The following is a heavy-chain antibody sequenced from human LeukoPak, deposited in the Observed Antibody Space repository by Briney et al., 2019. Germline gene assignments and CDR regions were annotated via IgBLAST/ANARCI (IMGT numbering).Heavy chain of an antibody. CDR1: GFTFGDYA. CDR3: TRATYAGPADPFDY. Sequence: GGSLRLSCAASGFTFGDYALTWVRQHPGKGLEWIGFIRGKASGATTEYAASAAGRSTISREDSKCIAYLQMNSLQTEDTAIYYCTRATYAGPADPFDYWGRGTLVTVSS. J-gene: IGHJ4*02. CDR2: IRGKASGATT. V-gene: IGHV3-49*04. D-gene: IGHD2-2*01.